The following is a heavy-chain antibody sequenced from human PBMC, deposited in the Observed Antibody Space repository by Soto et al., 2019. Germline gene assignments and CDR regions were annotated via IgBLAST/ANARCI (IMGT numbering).Heavy chain of an antibody. CDR3: ARELTEDYYDSSEIDY. CDR1: GGSFSGYY. CDR2: INHSGST. V-gene: IGHV4-34*01. D-gene: IGHD3-22*01. J-gene: IGHJ4*02. Sequence: SETLSLTCAVYGGSFSGYYWSWIRQPPGKGLEWIGEINHSGSTNYSPSLKSRVTISVDTSKNQFSLKLSSVTAADTAVYYCARELTEDYYDSSEIDYWGQGTLVTVSS.